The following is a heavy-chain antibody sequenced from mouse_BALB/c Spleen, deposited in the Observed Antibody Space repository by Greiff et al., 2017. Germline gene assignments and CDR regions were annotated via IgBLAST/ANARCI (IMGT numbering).Heavy chain of an antibody. V-gene: IGHV1-69*02. CDR3: TRGDYDYAFAY. CDR2: IDPSDSYT. D-gene: IGHD2-4*01. CDR1: GYTFTGYW. J-gene: IGHJ3*01. Sequence: QVQLQQPGAELVRPGASVKLSCTASGYTFTGYWINWVKQRPGQGLEWIGNIDPSDSYTNYNPKFKDKATLTVDKSSSTAYMQLSSPTSEDTAVYYCTRGDYDYAFAYWGQGTLVTVSA.